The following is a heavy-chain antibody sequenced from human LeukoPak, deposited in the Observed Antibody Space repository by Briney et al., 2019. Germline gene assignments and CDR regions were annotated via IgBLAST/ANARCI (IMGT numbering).Heavy chain of an antibody. V-gene: IGHV1-69*06. CDR2: IIPVFDST. CDR3: ARGHDVDTAMVKPYYYYYGMDV. D-gene: IGHD5-18*01. CDR1: AGTFSSFA. J-gene: IGHJ6*04. Sequence: SVKVSCKASAGTFSSFAFNWVRQAPGQGLEWMGRIIPVFDSTNYAQKFQGRVTITADKSTSTAYMELSSLRSEDTAVYYCARGHDVDTAMVKPYYYYYGMDVWGKGTTVTVSS.